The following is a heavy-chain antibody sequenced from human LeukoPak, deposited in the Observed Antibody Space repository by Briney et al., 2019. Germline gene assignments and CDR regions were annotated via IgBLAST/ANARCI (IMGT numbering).Heavy chain of an antibody. J-gene: IGHJ4*02. CDR3: AKDFQKQQVAGYFVDY. D-gene: IGHD6-13*01. CDR2: IWYDGSNK. V-gene: IGHV3-30*02. CDR1: GFTFSSYG. Sequence: QPGGSLRLSCAASGFTFSSYGMHWVRQAPGKGLEWVAVIWYDGSNKYYADSVKGRFTISRDNSKNTLYLQMNSLRAEDTAVYYCAKDFQKQQVAGYFVDYWGQGTLVTVSS.